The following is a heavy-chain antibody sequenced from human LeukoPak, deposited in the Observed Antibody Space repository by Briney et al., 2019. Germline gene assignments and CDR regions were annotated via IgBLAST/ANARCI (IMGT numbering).Heavy chain of an antibody. CDR1: GYAFTSYD. V-gene: IGHV1-2*02. D-gene: IGHD6-13*01. Sequence: GASVKVSCKASGYAFTSYDINWVRQAPGQGLEWMGWINPNSGGTNYAQKFQGRVTMTRDTSISTAYMELSRLRSDDTAVYYCAREPGIAAAGTRGNWFDPWGQGTLVTVSS. CDR3: AREPGIAAAGTRGNWFDP. J-gene: IGHJ5*02. CDR2: INPNSGGT.